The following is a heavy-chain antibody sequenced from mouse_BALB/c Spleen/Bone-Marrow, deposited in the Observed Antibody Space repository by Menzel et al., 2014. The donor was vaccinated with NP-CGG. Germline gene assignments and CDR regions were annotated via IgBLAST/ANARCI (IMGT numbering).Heavy chain of an antibody. Sequence: EVKLMESGPGLVKPSQSLSLTCSVTGYSITSGYYWNWIRQFPGNKLEWMGYIGYDGSNNYNPSLKNRISITRDTSKNQFFLKLNSVTTEDTATYYCARYGNYNAMDYWGQGTSVTVSS. V-gene: IGHV3-6*02. J-gene: IGHJ4*01. CDR1: GYSITSGYY. D-gene: IGHD2-1*01. CDR3: ARYGNYNAMDY. CDR2: IGYDGSN.